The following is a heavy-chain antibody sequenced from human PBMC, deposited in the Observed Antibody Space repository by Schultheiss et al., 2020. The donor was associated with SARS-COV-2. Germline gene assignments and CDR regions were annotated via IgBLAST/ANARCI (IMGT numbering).Heavy chain of an antibody. CDR1: GYTFTSYD. CDR2: MNPNSGNT. Sequence: ASVKVSCKASGYTFTSYDINWVRQATGQGLEWMGWMNPNSGNTGYAQKFQGRVTMTRNTSISTAYMELSSLRSEDTAVYYCAKRNYYDSSGYPDYYYGMDVWGQGTTVTVSS. CDR3: AKRNYYDSSGYPDYYYGMDV. V-gene: IGHV1-8*01. J-gene: IGHJ6*02. D-gene: IGHD3-22*01.